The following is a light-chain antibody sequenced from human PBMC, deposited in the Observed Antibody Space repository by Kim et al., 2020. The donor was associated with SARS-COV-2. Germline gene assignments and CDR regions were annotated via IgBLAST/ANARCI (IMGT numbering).Light chain of an antibody. CDR2: EDS. Sequence: VSPGQTASITCSGDKLGDKYACWYQQKPGQSPVLVIYEDSKRPSGIPERLSGYNSGNTATLTISGTQAMDEADYYCQAWDSSTVVFGGGTQLTVL. CDR1: KLGDKY. J-gene: IGLJ2*01. V-gene: IGLV3-1*01. CDR3: QAWDSSTVV.